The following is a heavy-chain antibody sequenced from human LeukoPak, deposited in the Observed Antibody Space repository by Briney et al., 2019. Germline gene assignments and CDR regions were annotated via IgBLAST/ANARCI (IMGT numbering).Heavy chain of an antibody. Sequence: GGSLRLSCAASGFTFSSYSMNWVRQAPGKGLEWVSSISSSSSYIYYADSVKGRFTISRDNAKNSLYLQMNSLRAEDTAVYYCARGSPSIPGGGILDFWGQGTLVTGSS. CDR3: ARGSPSIPGGGILDF. J-gene: IGHJ4*02. CDR2: ISSSSSYI. CDR1: GFTFSSYS. D-gene: IGHD2-21*01. V-gene: IGHV3-21*01.